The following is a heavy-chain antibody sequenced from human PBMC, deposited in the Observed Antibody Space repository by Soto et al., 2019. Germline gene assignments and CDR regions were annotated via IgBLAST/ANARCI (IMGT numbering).Heavy chain of an antibody. CDR2: VSFDGSLK. CDR1: EVIFSNSA. V-gene: IGHV3-30*04. J-gene: IGHJ4*02. CDR3: ARDGPSSLTSYFDY. Sequence: GGSLRLSCDASEVIFSNSAMHWVRQAPGKGLEWVAVVSFDGSLKYYADSVEGRFTISRDSSKNTLYLQMNSLRPEDTAVYYCARDGPSSLTSYFDYWGQGTLVTVSS. D-gene: IGHD2-2*01.